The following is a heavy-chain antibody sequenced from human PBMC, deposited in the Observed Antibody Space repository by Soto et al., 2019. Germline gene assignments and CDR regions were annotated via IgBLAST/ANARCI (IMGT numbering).Heavy chain of an antibody. D-gene: IGHD3-3*02. CDR1: GFTFSNAW. CDR2: IKNKANNYAT. CDR3: TRAVPAVLGMDV. J-gene: IGHJ6*02. V-gene: IGHV3-73*01. Sequence: GGSLRLSCAASGFTFSNAWINWVRQASGKGLEWVGRIKNKANNYATTYAASVTGRFTISRDDSKNTAYLLMNGLKTDDTAIYYCTRAVPAVLGMDVWGQGTTVTVSS.